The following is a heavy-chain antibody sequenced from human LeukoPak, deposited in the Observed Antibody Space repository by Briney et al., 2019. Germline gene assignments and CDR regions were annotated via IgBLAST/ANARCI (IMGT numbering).Heavy chain of an antibody. J-gene: IGHJ4*02. CDR2: ISSSSSYI. CDR3: ATSPVYSYGYPYYFDY. CDR1: GFTFSSYS. V-gene: IGHV3-21*01. D-gene: IGHD5-18*01. Sequence: GGSLRLSCAGSGFTFSSYSMNWVRQAPGKGLEWVSCISSSSSYIYYADSVKGRFTITRDNAKNSLYLQMNSLRAEDTAVYYCATSPVYSYGYPYYFDYWGQETLVTVSS.